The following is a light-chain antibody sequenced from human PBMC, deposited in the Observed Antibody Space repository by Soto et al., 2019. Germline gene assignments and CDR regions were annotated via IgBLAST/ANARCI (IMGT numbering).Light chain of an antibody. CDR1: QGISSY. CDR2: AAS. V-gene: IGKV1-8*01. CDR3: QQYYSYPHT. Sequence: AIRMTQSQSSFSASTGDRVTITCRASQGISSYLAWYQQKPGKAPKLLIYAASTLQSGVPSRFSGSGSGTDFTLTISCLQSEDFATYYCQQYYSYPHTFGQGTTVEIK. J-gene: IGKJ1*01.